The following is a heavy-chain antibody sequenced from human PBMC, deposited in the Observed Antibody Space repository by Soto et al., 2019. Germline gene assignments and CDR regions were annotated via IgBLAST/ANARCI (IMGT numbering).Heavy chain of an antibody. J-gene: IGHJ1*01. V-gene: IGHV4-30-4*01. D-gene: IGHD2-21*02. Sequence: SETLSLTCTVSGGSISSGDYYWSWIRQPPGKGLEWIGYIYYSGSTYYNPSLKSRVTISVDTSKNQFSLKLSSVTAADTAVYYCAREDGDLSHFHHWGQGTLVTVPS. CDR1: GGSISSGDYY. CDR3: AREDGDLSHFHH. CDR2: IYYSGST.